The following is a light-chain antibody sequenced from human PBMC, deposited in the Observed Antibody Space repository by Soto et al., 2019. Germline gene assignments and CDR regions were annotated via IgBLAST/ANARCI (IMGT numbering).Light chain of an antibody. CDR3: QQYNNWRTWT. CDR1: QSVSSN. J-gene: IGKJ1*01. Sequence: EIVMTQSPATLSVSPGERATLSCRASQSVSSNLAWYQQKPGQAPRLLIYGASTRATGIPARFSGSGSGTEFTLTISSLQSEDFAVDYCQQYNNWRTWTFGQGTKVEIK. CDR2: GAS. V-gene: IGKV3-15*01.